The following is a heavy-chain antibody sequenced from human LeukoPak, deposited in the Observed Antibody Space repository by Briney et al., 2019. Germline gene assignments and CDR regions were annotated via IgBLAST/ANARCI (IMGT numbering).Heavy chain of an antibody. D-gene: IGHD3-22*01. J-gene: IGHJ3*02. CDR2: IIPIFGTA. CDR1: GGTFSSYA. Sequence: ASVKVSCKASGGTFSSYAISWVRQAPGQGLEWMGGIIPIFGTANYAQKFQGRVTITADESTSTAYMELSSLRSEDTAVYYCAGVVLGDYYDSSGSPPGGAFDIWGQGTMVTVSS. CDR3: AGVVLGDYYDSSGSPPGGAFDI. V-gene: IGHV1-69*13.